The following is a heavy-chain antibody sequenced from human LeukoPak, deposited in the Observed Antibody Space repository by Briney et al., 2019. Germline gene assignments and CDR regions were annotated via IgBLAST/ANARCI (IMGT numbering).Heavy chain of an antibody. D-gene: IGHD3-22*01. CDR3: ARERYYYDSSGYYSRGNFDY. J-gene: IGHJ4*02. CDR1: GFTFSSYG. Sequence: GRSLRLSCAASGFTFSSYGMHWVRQAPGKGLEWVAVIWYDGSNKYYADSVKGRFTISRDNSRNTLYLQMNSLRAEDTAVYYCARERYYYDSSGYYSRGNFDYWGQGTLVTVSS. CDR2: IWYDGSNK. V-gene: IGHV3-33*01.